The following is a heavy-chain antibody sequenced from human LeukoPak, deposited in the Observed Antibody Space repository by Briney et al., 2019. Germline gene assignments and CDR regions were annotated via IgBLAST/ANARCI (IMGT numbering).Heavy chain of an antibody. CDR2: ISGGGGYT. V-gene: IGHV3-23*01. J-gene: IGHJ4*02. CDR1: GFIFSNYA. CDR3: AKTDYGDY. Sequence: GGSLRLSCAASGFIFSNYAMSWDRQAPGKGLEWVSGISGGGGYTYYADSVKGRFTISRDNSKSTLYLQMNSLRAEDMAIYYCAKTDYGDYWGQGTLVTVSS.